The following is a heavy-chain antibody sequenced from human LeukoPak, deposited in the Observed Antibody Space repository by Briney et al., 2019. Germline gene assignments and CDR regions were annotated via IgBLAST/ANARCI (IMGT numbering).Heavy chain of an antibody. CDR3: ARHLANVRWGVNPRWFDP. D-gene: IGHD3-10*02. V-gene: IGHV3-48*01. Sequence: GGSLRLSCTASGFTFSRYSMNWVRQAPGKGLEWLSYIRSDSTIIDYADSVKGRFTISRDNDKNSLFLEMHSLRADDTAVYYCARHLANVRWGVNPRWFDPWGQGTLVTVSS. CDR2: IRSDSTII. J-gene: IGHJ5*02. CDR1: GFTFSRYS.